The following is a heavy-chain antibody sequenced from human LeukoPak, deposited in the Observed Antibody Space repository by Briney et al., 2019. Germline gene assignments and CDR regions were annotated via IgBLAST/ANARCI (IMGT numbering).Heavy chain of an antibody. V-gene: IGHV3-48*01. CDR2: ISSSSSTI. J-gene: IGHJ4*02. CDR1: GFTFSSYS. CDR3: ARDPIGYCSSTSCSPR. Sequence: QPGGSLRLSCAASGFTFSSYSMNWVRQAPGKGLEWVSYISSSSSTIYYADSVKGRFTISRDNAKNSLYLQMNSLRAEDTAVYYCARDPIGYCSSTSCSPRWGQGTLVTVSS. D-gene: IGHD2-2*01.